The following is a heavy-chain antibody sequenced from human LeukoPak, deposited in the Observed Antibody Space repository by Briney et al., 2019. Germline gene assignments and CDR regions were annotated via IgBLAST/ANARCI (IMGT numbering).Heavy chain of an antibody. J-gene: IGHJ4*02. V-gene: IGHV3-21*01. CDR2: ISSSSSYI. CDR1: GFTFSSYS. D-gene: IGHD6-13*01. Sequence: GGSLRLSCAASGFTFSSYSMNWVRQAPGKGLEWVSSISSSSSYIYYADSVKSRFTISRDNAKNSLYLQMNSLRAEDTAVYYCAKFIAAPSYFDYWGQGTLVTVSS. CDR3: AKFIAAPSYFDY.